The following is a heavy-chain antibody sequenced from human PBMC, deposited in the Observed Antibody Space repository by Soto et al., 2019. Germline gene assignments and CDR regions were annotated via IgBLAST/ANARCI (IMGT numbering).Heavy chain of an antibody. CDR3: ARDPIPVPMYYFDY. CDR1: GFTFSNYS. CDR2: ISGGNGYI. J-gene: IGHJ4*02. V-gene: IGHV3-21*01. Sequence: GGSLRLSCAASGFTFSNYSMNWVRQAPGKGLEWVSSISGGNGYIYYADSVKGRFTISRDNAKNSLSLQMNSLRAEDTAVYFCARDPIPVPMYYFDYWGQGSLVTVSS. D-gene: IGHD6-19*01.